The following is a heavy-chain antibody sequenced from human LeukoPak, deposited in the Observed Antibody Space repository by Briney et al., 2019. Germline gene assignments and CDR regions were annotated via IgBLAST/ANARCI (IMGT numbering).Heavy chain of an antibody. D-gene: IGHD6-19*01. CDR3: ATSVAGIYGGFAY. V-gene: IGHV3-43*01. CDR1: GISLDDDT. J-gene: IGHJ4*01. Sequence: AASGISLDDDTMRLVQKTPGKGLEWVSLISWDGGSTYYADSVKGRFTISRDNSKNSLYLQMNSLRTEDTALYYCATSVAGIYGGFAYWG. CDR2: ISWDGGST.